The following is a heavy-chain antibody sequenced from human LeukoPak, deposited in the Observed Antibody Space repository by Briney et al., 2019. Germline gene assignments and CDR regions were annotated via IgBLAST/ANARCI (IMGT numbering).Heavy chain of an antibody. D-gene: IGHD7-27*01. CDR2: ISWNSGSI. CDR3: AKERVGKDY. CDR1: GFTFDDYA. J-gene: IGHJ4*02. Sequence: GRSLRLSCAASGFTFDDYAMHWVRQAPGKGLEWVSGISWNSGSIGYADSVKGRFTISRDNSKNTLYLQMNSLRAEDTAVYYCAKERVGKDYWGQGTLVTVSS. V-gene: IGHV3-9*01.